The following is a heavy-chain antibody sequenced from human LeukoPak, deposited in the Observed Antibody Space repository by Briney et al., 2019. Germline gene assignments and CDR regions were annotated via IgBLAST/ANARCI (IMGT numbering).Heavy chain of an antibody. V-gene: IGHV3-33*01. Sequence: GGSLRLSCAASGFTFSSYGMHWVRQAPGKGLEWVAVIWYDGSNKYYADSVKGRFTISRDNSKNTLYLQMNSLRAEDTAVYYCAREAYCGGDCYSGVFDYWGQGTLVTVSS. D-gene: IGHD2-21*02. J-gene: IGHJ4*02. CDR3: AREAYCGGDCYSGVFDY. CDR1: GFTFSSYG. CDR2: IWYDGSNK.